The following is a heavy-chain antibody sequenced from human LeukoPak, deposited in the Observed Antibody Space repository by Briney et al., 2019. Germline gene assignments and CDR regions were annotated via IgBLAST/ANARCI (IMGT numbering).Heavy chain of an antibody. CDR2: ISYDGSNK. J-gene: IGHJ4*02. V-gene: IGHV3-30*03. D-gene: IGHD3-16*01. CDR3: ATPGGDYEGME. Sequence: GGSLRLSCAASGSTFSSYGMHWVRQAPGKGLEWVAVISYDGSNKYYADSVKGRFTISRDNSKNTLYLQMNSLRAEDTAVYYCATPGGDYEGMEWGQGTLVTVSS. CDR1: GSTFSSYG.